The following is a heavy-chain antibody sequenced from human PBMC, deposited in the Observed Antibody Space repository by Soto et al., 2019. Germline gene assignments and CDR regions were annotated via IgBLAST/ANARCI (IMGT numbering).Heavy chain of an antibody. CDR3: ARHHVRGRTIAGAAEF. V-gene: IGHV4-34*01. Sequence: NPSETLSLTCAVYGGSLSGYYWSWIRQPPGKALEWIGEFNHSGDTNYNPSLKSRVTISVDTSKNQLFLNLSSVTAADAAMYYCARHHVRGRTIAGAAEFWGQGTLVTVPS. D-gene: IGHD1-26*01. J-gene: IGHJ4*02. CDR1: GGSLSGYY. CDR2: FNHSGDT.